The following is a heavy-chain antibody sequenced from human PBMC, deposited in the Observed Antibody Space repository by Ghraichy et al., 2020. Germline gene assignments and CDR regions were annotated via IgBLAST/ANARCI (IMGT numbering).Heavy chain of an antibody. Sequence: LSLTCAASGFTFSSYDMHWFRQAPGKGLEWVSIISYDGSTKYYADSVKGRFTISRDSPKNTLYLQINSLRPEDTAVYYCAKKGVPGTGGSYLDYWGQGMQVIVPS. J-gene: IGHJ4*02. CDR3: AKKGVPGTGGSYLDY. V-gene: IGHV3-30*18. CDR1: GFTFSSYD. D-gene: IGHD6-19*01. CDR2: ISYDGSTK.